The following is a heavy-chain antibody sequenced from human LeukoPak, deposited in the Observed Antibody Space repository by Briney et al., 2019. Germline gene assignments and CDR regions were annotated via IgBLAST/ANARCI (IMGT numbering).Heavy chain of an antibody. CDR1: GFTFSSYG. J-gene: IGHJ4*02. CDR3: AKDIYDYVWGSYRYYPNYFDY. Sequence: PGGSLRLSCAASGFTFSSYGMHWVRQAPGKGLEWVAVISYDGSNKYYADSVKGRFTISRDNSKNTLYLQMNSLRAEDTAVYYCAKDIYDYVWGSYRYYPNYFDYWGQGTLVTVSS. D-gene: IGHD3-16*02. V-gene: IGHV3-30*18. CDR2: ISYDGSNK.